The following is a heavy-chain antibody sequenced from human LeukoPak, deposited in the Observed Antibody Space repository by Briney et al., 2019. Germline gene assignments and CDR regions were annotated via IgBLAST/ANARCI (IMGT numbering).Heavy chain of an antibody. J-gene: IGHJ4*02. Sequence: GGSLRLSCAASGFTFSTYAMHWVRQAPGKGLEWVSAISGRGDSTNYADSVKGRFTISRDNSKNTLYLQMNSLGAEDTAVYYCTNTGTYSIYWGQGTLVTVSS. D-gene: IGHD2-15*01. CDR2: ISGRGDST. V-gene: IGHV3-23*01. CDR1: GFTFSTYA. CDR3: TNTGTYSIY.